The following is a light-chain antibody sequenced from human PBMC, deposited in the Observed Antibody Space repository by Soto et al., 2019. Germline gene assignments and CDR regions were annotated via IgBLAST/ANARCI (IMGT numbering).Light chain of an antibody. CDR3: QQYGA. CDR2: DAS. CDR1: QSISSW. V-gene: IGKV1-5*01. Sequence: DIQMTQSPSTLSASVGDRVTITCRASQSISSWLAWYQQKPGKAPKLLIYDASSLESGVPSRFSVSGSGTEFTLTISSLQPDDFATYYCQQYGAFGPGTKVHIK. J-gene: IGKJ3*01.